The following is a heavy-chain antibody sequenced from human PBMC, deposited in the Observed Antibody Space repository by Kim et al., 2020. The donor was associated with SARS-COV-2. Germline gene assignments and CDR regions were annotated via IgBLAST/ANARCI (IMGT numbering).Heavy chain of an antibody. Sequence: SETLSLTCAVYGGYFSGYYWSWIRQPPGKGLEWIGEINHSGRTNYNPSLKSRVTISVDTSKNQFSLKLTSVTAADAALYFCARRLSNTSGWGSHYCDLWGQGILVTVSS. CDR1: GGYFSGYY. CDR3: ARRLSNTSGWGSHYCDL. CDR2: INHSGRT. V-gene: IGHV4-34*01. J-gene: IGHJ1*01. D-gene: IGHD3-10*01.